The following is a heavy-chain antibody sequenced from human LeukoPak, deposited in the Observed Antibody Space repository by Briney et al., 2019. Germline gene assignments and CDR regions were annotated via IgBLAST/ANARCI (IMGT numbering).Heavy chain of an antibody. D-gene: IGHD5-18*01. V-gene: IGHV3-15*01. CDR3: ARDLRDTAMVQPEYYYYYGMDV. CDR1: GFIFNNAW. Sequence: GGSLRLSCAGSGFIFNNAWMSWVRQAPGKGLGWVGRIKSQRDGVTRDYAAPVRGRFIISRDDSQNTLYLQMNSLRAEDTAVYYCARDLRDTAMVQPEYYYYYGMDVWGQGTTVTVSS. J-gene: IGHJ6*02. CDR2: IKSQRDGVTR.